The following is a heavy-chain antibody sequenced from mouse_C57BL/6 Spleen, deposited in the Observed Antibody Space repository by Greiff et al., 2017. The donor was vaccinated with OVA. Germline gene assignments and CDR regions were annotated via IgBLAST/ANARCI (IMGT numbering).Heavy chain of an antibody. CDR3: ARQGITTVYAMDY. V-gene: IGHV5-6*01. Sequence: EVQVVESGGDLVKPGGSLKLSCAASGFTFSSYGMSWVRQTPDKRLEWVATISSGGSYTYYPDSVKGRFTISRDNAKNTLYLQMSSLKSEDTAMYYCARQGITTVYAMDYWGQGTSVTVSS. D-gene: IGHD1-1*01. CDR1: GFTFSSYG. J-gene: IGHJ4*01. CDR2: ISSGGSYT.